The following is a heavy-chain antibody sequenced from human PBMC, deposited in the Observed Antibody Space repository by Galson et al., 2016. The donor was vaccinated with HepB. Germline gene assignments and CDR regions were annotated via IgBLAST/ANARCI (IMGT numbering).Heavy chain of an antibody. CDR1: GYTFTNYH. CDR3: VIEPTGTGSFDY. Sequence: SVKVSCKASGYTFTNYHMHWVRQAPGQGLEWVGLIDLNNGNTNCAQQFQGRFTVTWDTSPSTVDLDRSSLRSEDTAFYHCVIEPTGTGSFDYWGQGTLVTVSS. V-gene: IGHV1-46*01. D-gene: IGHD3-9*01. CDR2: IDLNNGNT. J-gene: IGHJ4*02.